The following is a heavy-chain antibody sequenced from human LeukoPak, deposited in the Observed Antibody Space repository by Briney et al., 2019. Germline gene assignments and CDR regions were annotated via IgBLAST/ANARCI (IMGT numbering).Heavy chain of an antibody. Sequence: ASVKVSCKASGRLITSYGIAWVRQAPGEGHEWVGWKSNFDGDTKVAEKLQGRVTLTTDTSTSTAYMELTSLTVDDTAVYYCVRARSCIHCVLTDGFDSWGHGTKVTVSS. V-gene: IGHV1-18*01. CDR1: GRLITSYG. CDR2: KSNFDGDT. D-gene: IGHD1-26*01. CDR3: VRARSCIHCVLTDGFDS. J-gene: IGHJ3*01.